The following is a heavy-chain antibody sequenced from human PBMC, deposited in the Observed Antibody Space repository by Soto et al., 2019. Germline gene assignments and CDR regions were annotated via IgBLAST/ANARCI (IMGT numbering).Heavy chain of an antibody. V-gene: IGHV3-23*01. CDR2: ISGSGGNT. J-gene: IGHJ5*02. CDR1: GFTFISYV. D-gene: IGHD3-22*01. Sequence: GGSLRLSCAASGFTFISYVISCFRHSPVKWLEWVSAISGSGGNTYYADSVKGRFTISRDNSKNTLFLQMNSLRAEDTALYFCAKEMGDYYDSSGSWLDPWGQGTLVTVSS. CDR3: AKEMGDYYDSSGSWLDP.